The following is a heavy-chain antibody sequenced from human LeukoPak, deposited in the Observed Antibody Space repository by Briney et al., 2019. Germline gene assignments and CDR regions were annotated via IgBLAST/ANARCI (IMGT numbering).Heavy chain of an antibody. CDR2: IYSGGST. CDR3: AKDAQPRSRWFDP. CDR1: GFTVSSNY. D-gene: IGHD3-16*01. Sequence: GGSLRLSCAASGFTVSSNYMSWVRQAPGKGLEWVSVIYSGGSTYYTDSVKGRFTISRDNSKNTLYLQMNTLRAEDTAMYYCAKDAQPRSRWFDPWGQGTLVTVSS. J-gene: IGHJ5*02. V-gene: IGHV3-53*01.